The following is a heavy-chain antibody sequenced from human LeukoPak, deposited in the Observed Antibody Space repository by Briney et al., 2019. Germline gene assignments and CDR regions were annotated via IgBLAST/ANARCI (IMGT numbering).Heavy chain of an antibody. J-gene: IGHJ3*01. CDR1: GFTFSDSV. D-gene: IGHD3-9*01. V-gene: IGHV3-23*01. Sequence: AGGSLRLSCAASGFTFSDSVLTWVRQAPGKGLEWVSAISGGGTTYYADSVKGRFNISRDNSRNTLYLQMNSLKAEDTARYYCAKEAIRYFDWSDAFDFWGQGTMVTVSS. CDR2: ISGGGTT. CDR3: AKEAIRYFDWSDAFDF.